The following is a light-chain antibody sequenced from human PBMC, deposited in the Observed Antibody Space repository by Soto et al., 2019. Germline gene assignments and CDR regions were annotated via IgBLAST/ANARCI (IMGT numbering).Light chain of an antibody. CDR2: GAS. J-gene: IGKJ4*01. Sequence: EIVLTQSPGTLSLSPGERATLSCRASQSVSSSYLAWYQQKPGQAPRLLIYGASSRATGIPDRFSGSGSGTDFTLTISILEPEEFAVYYCQQYGSSLLTFGGGTKLEIK. CDR1: QSVSSSY. V-gene: IGKV3-20*01. CDR3: QQYGSSLLT.